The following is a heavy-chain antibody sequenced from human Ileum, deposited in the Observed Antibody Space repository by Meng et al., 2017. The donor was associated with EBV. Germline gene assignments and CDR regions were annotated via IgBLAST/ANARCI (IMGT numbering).Heavy chain of an antibody. CDR2: VYHDGAT. D-gene: IGHD3-10*01. CDR1: GDSVSGSDW. Sequence: HLQWAGPGLVKPAGPLSLTCAVSGDSVSGSDWWSWVRQPPGKGLEWIGEVYHDGATNYHPSLKSRVTISLDKSKNEVNLHLNSLTAADTAVYFCARSSPIVRGLDYWGQGTLVTVSS. J-gene: IGHJ4*02. V-gene: IGHV4-4*01. CDR3: ARSSPIVRGLDY.